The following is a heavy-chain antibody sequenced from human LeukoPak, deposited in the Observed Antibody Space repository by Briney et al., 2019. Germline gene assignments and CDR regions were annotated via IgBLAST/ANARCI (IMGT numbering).Heavy chain of an antibody. CDR2: INHSGST. CDR1: GGSFSGYY. CDR3: ASRIAARLPSYYYYGMDV. V-gene: IGHV4-34*01. J-gene: IGHJ6*02. Sequence: KPSETLSLTCAVYGGSFSGYYWSWIRQPPGKGLEWIGEINHSGSTNYNPSLKSRVTISVDTSKNQFSLKLGSVTAADTAVYYCASRIAARLPSYYYYGMDVWGQGTTVTVSS. D-gene: IGHD6-6*01.